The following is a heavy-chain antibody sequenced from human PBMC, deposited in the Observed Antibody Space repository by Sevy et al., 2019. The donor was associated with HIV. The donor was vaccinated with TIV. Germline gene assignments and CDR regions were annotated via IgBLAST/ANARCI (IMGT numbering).Heavy chain of an antibody. D-gene: IGHD6-13*01. CDR2: ISRSGSTI. Sequence: GGSLRLSCAASGFTFSSYEMNWVRQAPGKGLEWVSYISRSGSTIYYADSVKGRFTISRDNAKNSLYLQMNSLRAEDTAVYYCARIAAAGPHDAFDIWVQGTMVTVSS. CDR1: GFTFSSYE. V-gene: IGHV3-48*03. J-gene: IGHJ3*02. CDR3: ARIAAAGPHDAFDI.